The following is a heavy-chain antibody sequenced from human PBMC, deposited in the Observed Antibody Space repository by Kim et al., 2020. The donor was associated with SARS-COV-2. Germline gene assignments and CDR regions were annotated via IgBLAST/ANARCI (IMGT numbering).Heavy chain of an antibody. V-gene: IGHV4-61*03. CDR3: ARGGWYSDY. D-gene: IGHD6-19*01. CDR2: GNS. Sequence: GNSNYTPSLKSRVTMSVDTSKNHFSLKQSSVTTADTAVYFCARGGWYSDYWGQGTLVTVSS. J-gene: IGHJ4*02.